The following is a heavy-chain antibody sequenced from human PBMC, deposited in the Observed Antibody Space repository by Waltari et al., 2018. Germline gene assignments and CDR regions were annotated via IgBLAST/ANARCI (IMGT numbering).Heavy chain of an antibody. CDR1: GFSLSSYW. CDR2: IKQDGTIK. CDR3: ARDLYSGSYSDDY. Sequence: EVQLVESGGDLVQPGGSLRLSCVASGFSLSSYWMSWVRQAPGKGLEWVANIKQDGTIKVYVGSVKGRFTISRDNAKNSLYLQMNSLRGEDTAVYYCARDLYSGSYSDDYWGQGTLVTVSS. V-gene: IGHV3-7*01. D-gene: IGHD1-26*01. J-gene: IGHJ4*02.